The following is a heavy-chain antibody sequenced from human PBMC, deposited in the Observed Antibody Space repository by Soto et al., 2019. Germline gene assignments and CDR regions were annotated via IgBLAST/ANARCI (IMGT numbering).Heavy chain of an antibody. Sequence: ASVKVSCKASGYTFTSYDINWVRQANGPGLEWMGWMNPNSGNTGYAQKFQGRVTMTRDTSISTAYMELSSLRSEDTAVYYCARAESGDYVWGSYLPFDNLRQESLGT. V-gene: IGHV1-8*01. D-gene: IGHD3-16*02. CDR2: MNPNSGNT. CDR3: ARAESGDYVWGSYLPFDN. CDR1: GYTFTSYD. J-gene: IGHJ4*02.